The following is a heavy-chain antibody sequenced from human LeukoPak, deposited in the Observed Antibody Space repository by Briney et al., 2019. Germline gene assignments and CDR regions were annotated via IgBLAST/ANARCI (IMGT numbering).Heavy chain of an antibody. J-gene: IGHJ5*02. CDR1: GFTFTSSA. CDR2: IVVGSGNT. D-gene: IGHD3-3*01. Sequence: ASVKVSCKASGFTFTSSAVQWVRQARGQRLEWIGWIVVGSGNTNYAQKFQERVTITRDMSTSTAYMELCSLRSEDTAVYYCAAAPKVRFLEWSAWGQGTLVTVSS. CDR3: AAAPKVRFLEWSA. V-gene: IGHV1-58*01.